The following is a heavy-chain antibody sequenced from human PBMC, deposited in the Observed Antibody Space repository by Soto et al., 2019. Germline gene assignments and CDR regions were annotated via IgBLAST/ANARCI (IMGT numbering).Heavy chain of an antibody. Sequence: PSETVSLTCTVSGGSISSYYWSWIRQPPGKGLEWIGYIYYSGSTNYNPSLKSRVTISVDTSKNQFSLKLSSVTAADTAVYYCARSVDIVATPSSGWYYFDYWGQGTLVTVSS. V-gene: IGHV4-59*01. D-gene: IGHD5-12*01. CDR2: IYYSGST. J-gene: IGHJ4*02. CDR1: GGSISSYY. CDR3: ARSVDIVATPSSGWYYFDY.